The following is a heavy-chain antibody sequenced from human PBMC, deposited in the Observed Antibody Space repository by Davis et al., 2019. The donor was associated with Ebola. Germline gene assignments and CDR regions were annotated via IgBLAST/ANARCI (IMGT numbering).Heavy chain of an antibody. J-gene: IGHJ5*02. V-gene: IGHV1-18*01. CDR2: ISAYNGNT. CDR1: GYTFTSYG. Sequence: AASVKVSCKASGYTFTSYGISWVRQAPGQGLEWMGWISAYNGNTNYAQKLQGRVTMTTDTSTSTAYMELRSLRSDDTAVYYCARHRNYGDYAWFDPWGQGTLVTVSS. CDR3: ARHRNYGDYAWFDP. D-gene: IGHD4-17*01.